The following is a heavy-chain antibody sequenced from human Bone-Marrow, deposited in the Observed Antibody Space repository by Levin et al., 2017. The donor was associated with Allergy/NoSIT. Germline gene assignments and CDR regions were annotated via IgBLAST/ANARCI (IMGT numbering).Heavy chain of an antibody. Sequence: ASVKVSCKASGYTFTSYGIAWVRLAPGQGLEWMGGISTSKGDTKYAQSLQGRVTMTTDTSTATAYMELRSLTSDDTALYFCARLADSSSWFVFTNDFYYSMDVWGLGTRVTVSS. CDR1: GYTFTSYG. D-gene: IGHD6-13*01. J-gene: IGHJ6*02. CDR2: ISTSKGDT. CDR3: ARLADSSSWFVFTNDFYYSMDV. V-gene: IGHV1-18*01.